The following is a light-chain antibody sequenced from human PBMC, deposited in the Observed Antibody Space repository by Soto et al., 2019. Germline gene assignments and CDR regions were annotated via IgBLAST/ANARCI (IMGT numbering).Light chain of an antibody. CDR2: AAS. V-gene: IGKV1-6*01. J-gene: IGKJ1*01. CDR3: LQDFNYPWT. Sequence: AIQMTQSPSSLSASVGDRVIITCRGSQDIRNDLGWYQQKPGKTPKLLIFAASSLQSGVPSRFSGSGSGTDFTLTISSLQPEDFATYYCLQDFNYPWTFGQGTKVEIE. CDR1: QDIRND.